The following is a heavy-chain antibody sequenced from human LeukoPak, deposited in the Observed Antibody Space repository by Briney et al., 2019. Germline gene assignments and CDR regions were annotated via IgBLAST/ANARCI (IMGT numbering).Heavy chain of an antibody. Sequence: GGSLRLSCVTSGFPLSTYGVHWVRQAPGSGLEWLAYIHYDGYTTNYAGSVKGRFTISRENSKNTLYLQMNSLRTEDTAVYYCAKDVAYTFDYWGQGTLVTVSS. V-gene: IGHV3-30*02. CDR2: IHYDGYTT. J-gene: IGHJ4*02. D-gene: IGHD3-16*01. CDR1: GFPLSTYG. CDR3: AKDVAYTFDY.